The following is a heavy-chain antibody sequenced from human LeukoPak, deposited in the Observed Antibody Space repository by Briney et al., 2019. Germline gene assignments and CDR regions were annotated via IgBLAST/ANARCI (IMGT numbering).Heavy chain of an antibody. J-gene: IGHJ6*02. V-gene: IGHV3-9*01. CDR1: GFTFDDYA. D-gene: IGHD4-17*01. Sequence: GGSLRLSCAASGFTFDDYAMHWVRQAPGKGLEWVSGISWNSGSIGYADSVKGRFTISRDNAKNSLYLQMNSLRAEDTALYYCAKDYRYGDYEFYGMDAWGQGTTVTVSS. CDR3: AKDYRYGDYEFYGMDA. CDR2: ISWNSGSI.